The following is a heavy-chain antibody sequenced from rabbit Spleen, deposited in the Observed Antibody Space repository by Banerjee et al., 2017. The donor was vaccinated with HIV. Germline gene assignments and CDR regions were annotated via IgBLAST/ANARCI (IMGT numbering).Heavy chain of an antibody. V-gene: IGHV1S43*01. CDR2: IYISSGST. D-gene: IGHD6-1*01. J-gene: IGHJ4*01. Sequence: QSLEESGGDLVKPGGTLTLTCKVSGIDFSSYYYICWVRQAPGKGLDLIACIYISSGSTWYANWAKGRFTISRSTSLNTATLEMTSLTVADTATYFCARAVGVVGYSWASNLWGPGTLVTVS. CDR1: GIDFSSYYY. CDR3: ARAVGVVGYSWASNL.